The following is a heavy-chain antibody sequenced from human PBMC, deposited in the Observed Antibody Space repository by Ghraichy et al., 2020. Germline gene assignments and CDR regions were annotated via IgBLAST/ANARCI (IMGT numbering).Heavy chain of an antibody. V-gene: IGHV3-21*01. D-gene: IGHD3-10*01. CDR2: ISSSSSYI. Sequence: GGSLRLSCAASGFTFSSYSMNWVRQAPGKGLEWVSSISSSSSYIYYADSVKGRFTISRDNAKNSLCLQMNSLGAEQTAVYYCARATGGSGGYFGMDVWGKGTTVTVSS. CDR3: ARATGGSGGYFGMDV. CDR1: GFTFSSYS. J-gene: IGHJ6*04.